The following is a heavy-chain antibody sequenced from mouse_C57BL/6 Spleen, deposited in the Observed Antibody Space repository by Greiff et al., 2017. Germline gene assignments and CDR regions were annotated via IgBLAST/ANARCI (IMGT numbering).Heavy chain of an antibody. CDR3: ARSDYYGSSPGYFDV. Sequence: VQLQQPGAELVRPGTSVKLSCKASGYTFTSYWMHWVKQRPGQGLEWIGGIDPSDSYTNYNQKFKGKATLTVDTSSSTAYMQLSSLTSEDSAVYYCARSDYYGSSPGYFDVWGTGTTVTVSS. J-gene: IGHJ1*03. D-gene: IGHD1-1*01. CDR1: GYTFTSYW. CDR2: IDPSDSYT. V-gene: IGHV1-59*01.